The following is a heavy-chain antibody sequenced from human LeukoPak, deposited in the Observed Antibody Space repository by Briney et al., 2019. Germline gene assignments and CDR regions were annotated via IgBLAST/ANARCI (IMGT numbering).Heavy chain of an antibody. D-gene: IGHD6-19*01. V-gene: IGHV3-7*01. Sequence: GGSLRLSCAASGFTFSSYWMSWVRQAPGEGLEWVANIKQDGSEKYYVDSVKGRFTISRDNAKNSLYLQMNSLRAEDTAVYYCARDPQWLVNYFDYWGQGTLVTVSS. CDR3: ARDPQWLVNYFDY. CDR1: GFTFSSYW. CDR2: IKQDGSEK. J-gene: IGHJ4*02.